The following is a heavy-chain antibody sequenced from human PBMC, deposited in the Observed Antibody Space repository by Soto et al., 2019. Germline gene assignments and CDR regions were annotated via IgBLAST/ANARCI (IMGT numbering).Heavy chain of an antibody. CDR3: ARSAVPAAIGYYYYGMDV. CDR1: SGTFSSYA. V-gene: IGHV1-69*06. Sequence: ASVKVSFKTSSGTFSSYAISWLRQTPGQGLEWMGGIIPIFGTANYAQKFQGRVTITADKSTSTAYMELSSLRSEDTAVYYCARSAVPAAIGYYYYGMDVWGQGTTFTASS. D-gene: IGHD2-2*02. CDR2: IIPIFGTA. J-gene: IGHJ6*02.